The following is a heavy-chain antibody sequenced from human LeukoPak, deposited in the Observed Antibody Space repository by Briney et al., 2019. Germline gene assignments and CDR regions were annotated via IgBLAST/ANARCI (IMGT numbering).Heavy chain of an antibody. J-gene: IGHJ5*02. V-gene: IGHV4-34*01. CDR1: GGSFSGYY. D-gene: IGHD6-13*01. CDR2: INHSGST. CDR3: AIRVAAGTGGNWFDP. Sequence: SETLSLPCAVYGGSFSGYYWSWIRQPPGKGLGWIGEINHSGSTNYNPSLKSRVTISVDTSKNQFSLKLGSVTAADTAVYYCAIRVAAGTGGNWFDPWGQGTLATVSS.